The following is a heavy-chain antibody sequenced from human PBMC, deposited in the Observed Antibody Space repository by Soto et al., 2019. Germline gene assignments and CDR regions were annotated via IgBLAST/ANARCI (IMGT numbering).Heavy chain of an antibody. D-gene: IGHD6-19*01. J-gene: IGHJ2*01. CDR3: ARVSGWLWYFDP. CDR1: GFTFSTYS. Sequence: EVQLVESGGGLVQPGGSLRLSCAASGFTFSTYSMNWVRQAPGKGLEWVSHISGSGSTIYYADSVQGRFTISRDNAKNSVYLQMNSLRAEDTAVYYCARVSGWLWYFDPWGRGTLVTVSS. V-gene: IGHV3-48*01. CDR2: ISGSGSTI.